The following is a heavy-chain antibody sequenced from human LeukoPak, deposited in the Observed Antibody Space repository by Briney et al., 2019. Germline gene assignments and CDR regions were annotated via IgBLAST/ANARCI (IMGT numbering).Heavy chain of an antibody. CDR2: INRSGST. CDR3: ASGAEVVPAATPNYYYMDV. V-gene: IGHV4-34*01. Sequence: PSETLSLTCAVYGGSFSGYYWSWIRQPPGKGLEWIGEINRSGSTNYNPSLKSRVTISVDTSKNQFSLKLSSVTAADTAVYYCASGAEVVPAATPNYYYMDVWGKGTTVTVSS. J-gene: IGHJ6*03. D-gene: IGHD2-2*01. CDR1: GGSFSGYY.